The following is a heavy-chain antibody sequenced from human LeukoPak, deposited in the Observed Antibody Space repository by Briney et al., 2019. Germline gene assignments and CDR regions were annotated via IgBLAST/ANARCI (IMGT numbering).Heavy chain of an antibody. CDR1: GGTFSSYA. Sequence: ASVKFSCKASGGTFSSYAISWVRQAPGQGLEWMGGIIPIFGTANYAQKFQGRVTITADESTSTAYMELSSLRSEDTAVYYCAREDERYCSSTSCSPYYYYYYMDVWGKGTTVTVSS. J-gene: IGHJ6*03. V-gene: IGHV1-69*13. CDR3: AREDERYCSSTSCSPYYYYYYMDV. CDR2: IIPIFGTA. D-gene: IGHD2-2*01.